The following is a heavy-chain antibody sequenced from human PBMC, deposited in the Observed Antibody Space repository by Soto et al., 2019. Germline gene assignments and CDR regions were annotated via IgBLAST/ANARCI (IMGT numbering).Heavy chain of an antibody. CDR2: MNPNSGNT. V-gene: IGHV1-8*01. CDR1: GYTFTSYD. D-gene: IGHD2-21*02. CDR3: ARANSGDSNYFDY. Sequence: QVQLVQSGAEVKKPGASVKVSCKASGYTFTSYDINWVRQATGQGLEWMGWMNPNSGNTGYAQKCQGRVTMTRNPSISTAYMELSSLTSEDTAIYYCARANSGDSNYFDYSGQGTPVTVSS. J-gene: IGHJ4*02.